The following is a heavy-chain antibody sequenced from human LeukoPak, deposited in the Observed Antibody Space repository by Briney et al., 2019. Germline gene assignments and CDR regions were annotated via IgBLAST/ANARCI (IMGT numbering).Heavy chain of an antibody. CDR3: AKTPKYSSSWYSFGY. CDR1: GFTFSSYS. V-gene: IGHV3-48*01. CDR2: IGSSSSTI. Sequence: SGGSLRLSCAASGFTFSSYSMNWVRQAPGKGLEWVSYIGSSSSTIYYGDSVKGRFTISRDNAKNSLYLQMNSLRVEDTAVYYCAKTPKYSSSWYSFGYWGQGTLVTVSS. J-gene: IGHJ4*02. D-gene: IGHD6-13*01.